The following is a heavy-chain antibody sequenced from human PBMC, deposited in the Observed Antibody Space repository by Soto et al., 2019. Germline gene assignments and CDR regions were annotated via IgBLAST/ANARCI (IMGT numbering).Heavy chain of an antibody. CDR2: IWFDGTIQ. V-gene: IGHV3-33*01. D-gene: IGHD2-21*01. CDR3: ARASPFVVVIASMDY. Sequence: PGGSLRLSCGTSGFMFGLYGMHWVRQAPGKGLKWVALIWFDGTIQYYGDSVKGRFTISRDNSKDTVNLQMNSLRAEDTAVYYCARASPFVVVIASMDYWGQGTLVTVSS. J-gene: IGHJ4*02. CDR1: GFMFGLYG.